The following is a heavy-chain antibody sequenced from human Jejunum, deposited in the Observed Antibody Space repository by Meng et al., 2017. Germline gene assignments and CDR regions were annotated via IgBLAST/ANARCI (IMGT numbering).Heavy chain of an antibody. CDR2: ICFDGSNT. Sequence: VGVGGSWCQAGRSLRVSGAPSGFTFRGYGMHWARRAPGKGLEWVAVICFDGSNTYYADSVKGRFTVSRDNSKNTLYLQMNSLRADDTAVYYCARYRSGSSDYWGPGTLVTVSS. CDR1: GFTFRGYG. D-gene: IGHD6-19*01. V-gene: IGHV3-33*01. CDR3: ARYRSGSSDY. J-gene: IGHJ4*02.